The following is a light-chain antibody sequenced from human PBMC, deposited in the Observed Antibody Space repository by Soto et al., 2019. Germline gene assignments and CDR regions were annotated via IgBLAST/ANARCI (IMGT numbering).Light chain of an antibody. J-gene: IGLJ1*01. V-gene: IGLV2-14*01. Sequence: QSVLTQPASVSGSPGQSITISCTGTSSDVGGYNYVSWYQLHPGKAPKLMVYEVSNRPSGVSNRFSGSKSGNTASLTIAGLQAEDEADYHCSSYTTGSTLYVFGGGTKVTVL. CDR2: EVS. CDR1: SSDVGGYNY. CDR3: SSYTTGSTLYV.